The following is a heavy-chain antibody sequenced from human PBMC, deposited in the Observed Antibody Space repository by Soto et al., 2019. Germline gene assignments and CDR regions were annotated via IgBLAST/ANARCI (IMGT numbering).Heavy chain of an antibody. J-gene: IGHJ6*03. CDR1: GFTLRGYA. Sequence: EVQLAESGGGLAPPGGSLILSCAASGFTLRGYAMDWVRQAPGKGLEYVSGISSNGVGTYYANSVQGRFTISRDNSKNTVYLQMGSLRPEDMAVYYCARRARPDFYYMDVWGKGTTVTVSS. D-gene: IGHD6-6*01. CDR2: ISSNGVGT. V-gene: IGHV3-64*01. CDR3: ARRARPDFYYMDV.